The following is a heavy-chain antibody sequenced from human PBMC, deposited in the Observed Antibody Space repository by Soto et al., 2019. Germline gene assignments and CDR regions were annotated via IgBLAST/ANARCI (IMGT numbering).Heavy chain of an antibody. D-gene: IGHD6-6*01. J-gene: IGHJ6*02. CDR3: ARVYSSSFRFYYSYYGMDV. CDR1: EFTFSSHW. CDR2: IKQDGSEK. V-gene: IGHV3-7*01. Sequence: GGSLRLSCAASEFTFSSHWMSWVRQAPGKGLEWVANIKQDGSEKYYVDSVKGRFTISRDNAKNSLYLQMNSLRAEDTAVYYCARVYSSSFRFYYSYYGMDVWGQGPTVTVSS.